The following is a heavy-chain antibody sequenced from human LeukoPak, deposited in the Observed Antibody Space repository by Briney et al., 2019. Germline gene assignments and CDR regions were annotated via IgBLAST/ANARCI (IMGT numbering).Heavy chain of an antibody. Sequence: ASVKVSCKASEYTFTGYNIHWVRQAPGQGLEWMGWINPNSGGTNYAQKFQGRVTMTRDTSISTAYMELSRLRSDDTAVYYCARDHIDRRYKAGLDYWGQGTLVTVSS. CDR1: EYTFTGYN. CDR2: INPNSGGT. J-gene: IGHJ4*02. D-gene: IGHD1-1*01. CDR3: ARDHIDRRYKAGLDY. V-gene: IGHV1-2*02.